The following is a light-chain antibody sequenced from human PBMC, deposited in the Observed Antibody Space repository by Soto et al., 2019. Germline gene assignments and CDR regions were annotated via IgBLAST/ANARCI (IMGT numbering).Light chain of an antibody. J-gene: IGLJ2*01. Sequence: QSVLTQSPSASASLGASVKLTCTLSSGHSSYAIAWHQQQPEKGPRYLMKLNSDGSHSTGGGIPDRFSGSSSGAERYLTISSLQSEDEADYYCQTWGTGTVVFGGGTKLTVL. CDR3: QTWGTGTVV. V-gene: IGLV4-69*01. CDR2: LNSDGSH. CDR1: SGHSSYA.